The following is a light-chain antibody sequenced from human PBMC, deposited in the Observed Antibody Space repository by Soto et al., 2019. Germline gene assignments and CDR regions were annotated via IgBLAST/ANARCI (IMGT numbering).Light chain of an antibody. J-gene: IGLJ2*01. CDR3: SSYTSSSTLEV. CDR2: DVS. Sequence: QSALTQPASVSGSPGQSIIISCTGTSSDVGGYNYVSWYQQHPGKAPKLMIYDVSNRPSGVSNRFSGSKSGNTASLTISGLQAEDEADYYCSSYTSSSTLEVFGGGTKLTVL. CDR1: SSDVGGYNY. V-gene: IGLV2-14*01.